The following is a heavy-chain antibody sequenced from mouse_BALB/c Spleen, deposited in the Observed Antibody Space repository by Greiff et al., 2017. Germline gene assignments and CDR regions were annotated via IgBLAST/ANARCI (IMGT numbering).Heavy chain of an antibody. D-gene: IGHD2-1*01. CDR2: IWAGGST. Sequence: VQLKESGPGLVAPSQSLSITCTVSGFSLTSYGVHWVRQPPGKGLEWLGVIWAGGSTNYNSALMSRLSISKDNSKSQVFLKMNSLQTDDTAMYYCAKYGNYSYYAMDYWGQGTSVTVSS. V-gene: IGHV2-9*02. CDR1: GFSLTSYG. J-gene: IGHJ4*01. CDR3: AKYGNYSYYAMDY.